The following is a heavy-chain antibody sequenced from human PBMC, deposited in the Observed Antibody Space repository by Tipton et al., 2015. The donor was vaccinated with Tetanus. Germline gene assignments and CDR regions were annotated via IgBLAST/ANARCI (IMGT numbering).Heavy chain of an antibody. D-gene: IGHD1-26*01. CDR2: IIPIFGTI. CDR1: GGSFSTYV. V-gene: IGHV1-69*06. J-gene: IGHJ4*02. Sequence: QVQLVQSGAEVKKPGSSVKVSCETSGGSFSTYVTSWVRQAPGQGLEWMGSIIPIFGTITYAQKFQGRVTITADKSTSTAHMSLSSLRSEDTAVYYCARSKGGTRDYYAIKYWGQGTLVTVSS. CDR3: ARSKGGTRDYYAIKY.